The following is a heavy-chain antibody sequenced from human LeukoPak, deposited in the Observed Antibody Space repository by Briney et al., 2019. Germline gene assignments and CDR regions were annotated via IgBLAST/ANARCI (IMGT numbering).Heavy chain of an antibody. CDR1: GGSISSYY. V-gene: IGHV4-4*07. CDR3: ARHARGSSPAGYFQH. CDR2: INTSGTS. D-gene: IGHD1-26*01. J-gene: IGHJ1*01. Sequence: PSETLSLTCNVSGGSISSYYWSWIRQPAGKGLEWIGRINTSGTSNYNPSLRSRVTMSVDTSKNQFSLKLSSVTAADPAVYYCARHARGSSPAGYFQHWGQGTLVTVSS.